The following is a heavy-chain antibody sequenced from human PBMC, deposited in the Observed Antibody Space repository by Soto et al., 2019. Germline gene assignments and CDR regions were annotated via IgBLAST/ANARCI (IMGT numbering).Heavy chain of an antibody. V-gene: IGHV1-69*01. Sequence: VQLMQSGAEVKKPGSSVKVSCKASGGTFSSHSINWVRQAPGQGLEWMGGIITLFGTSNYAQNFQGRVTITADQSTSTAYMELTSLTSDNTAVYYCAREVGYGDFSAALLDGGQGTLVTVDS. J-gene: IGHJ4*02. D-gene: IGHD2-21*02. CDR1: GGTFSSHS. CDR3: AREVGYGDFSAALLD. CDR2: IITLFGTS.